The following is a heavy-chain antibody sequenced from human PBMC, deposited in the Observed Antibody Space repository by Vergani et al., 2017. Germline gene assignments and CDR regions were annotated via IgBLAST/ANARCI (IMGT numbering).Heavy chain of an antibody. V-gene: IGHV4-4*07. D-gene: IGHD5-12*01. Sequence: QVPLQKSGPGLFNPSETLSLTCSVSGGSITNYYWSWIRQAAGKGLEWIGRVSVSGSTDSNASLRSRVTMSIDTSTNQFSLKLTSVTAADTAVYYCTRQPQEGASGPPSVPTWGQGISVIVSS. CDR3: TRQPQEGASGPPSVPT. J-gene: IGHJ4*02. CDR2: VSVSGST. CDR1: GGSITNYY.